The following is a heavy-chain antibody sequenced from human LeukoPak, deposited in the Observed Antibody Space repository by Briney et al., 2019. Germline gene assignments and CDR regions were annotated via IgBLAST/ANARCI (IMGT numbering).Heavy chain of an antibody. V-gene: IGHV1-8*01. J-gene: IGHJ4*02. Sequence: GASVKVSCKASGYTFTSYDINWVRQATGQGLEWMGWMNPNSGNTGYAQKFQGRVTMTRNTSISTAYMELSSLRSEDTAVYYCARGLAYCGGDCYWLGSPRRYYFDYWGQGTLVTVSS. D-gene: IGHD2-21*02. CDR2: MNPNSGNT. CDR3: ARGLAYCGGDCYWLGSPRRYYFDY. CDR1: GYTFTSYD.